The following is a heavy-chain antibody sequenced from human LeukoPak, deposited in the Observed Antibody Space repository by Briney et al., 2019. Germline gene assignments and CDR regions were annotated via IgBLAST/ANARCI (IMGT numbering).Heavy chain of an antibody. CDR3: ARSIAAAGTGAEYFQH. D-gene: IGHD6-13*01. Sequence: GGSLRLSCAASGFTFSSSLGPPGSRQGAGVGGFTISRDNSKNTLYLQMNSLRAEDTAVYYCARSIAAAGTGAEYFQHWGQGTLVTVSS. V-gene: IGHV3-30*03. CDR1: GFTFSSS. J-gene: IGHJ1*01.